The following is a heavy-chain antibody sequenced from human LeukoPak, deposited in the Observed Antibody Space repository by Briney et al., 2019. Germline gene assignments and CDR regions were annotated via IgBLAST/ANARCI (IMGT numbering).Heavy chain of an antibody. Sequence: GGTLRLSCAASGFTFSSYDMTWVRQAPGKGLEWVADISGRSRTTYYADSVKGRFTISRDNSKNTLYLQMNSLRAEDTAVYYCAKGEDYDILTGYFPAPFDYWGQGTLVTVSS. J-gene: IGHJ4*02. V-gene: IGHV3-23*01. CDR2: ISGRSRTT. CDR1: GFTFSSYD. CDR3: AKGEDYDILTGYFPAPFDY. D-gene: IGHD3-9*01.